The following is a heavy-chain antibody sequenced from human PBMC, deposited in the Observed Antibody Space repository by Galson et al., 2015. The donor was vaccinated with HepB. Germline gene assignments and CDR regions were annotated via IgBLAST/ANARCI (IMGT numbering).Heavy chain of an antibody. CDR3: ARERGSGTPIWGYYYYYGMDA. CDR2: ISAYNGNT. V-gene: IGHV1-18*01. CDR1: GYTFTSYG. Sequence: SVKVSCKASGYTFTSYGISWVRQAPGQGLEWMGWISAYNGNTNYAQKLQGRVTMTTDTSTSTAYMELRSLRSDDTAVYYCARERGSGTPIWGYYYYYGMDAWGQGTTVTVSS. D-gene: IGHD3-10*01. J-gene: IGHJ6*02.